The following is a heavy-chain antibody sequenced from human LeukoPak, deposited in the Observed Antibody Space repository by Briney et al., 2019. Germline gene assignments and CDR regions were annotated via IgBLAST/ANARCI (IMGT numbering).Heavy chain of an antibody. Sequence: GGSLRLSCAASGFTVSTTYMTWVRQAPGKGLEWVSVIYTGGSTYYADSVKGRFTISRDNSKNTLYLQMNSLRAEDTAVYFCARDYRLSWFDYWGQGTLVTVSS. CDR1: GFTVSTTY. J-gene: IGHJ4*02. CDR3: ARDYRLSWFDY. D-gene: IGHD3-16*02. V-gene: IGHV3-53*01. CDR2: IYTGGST.